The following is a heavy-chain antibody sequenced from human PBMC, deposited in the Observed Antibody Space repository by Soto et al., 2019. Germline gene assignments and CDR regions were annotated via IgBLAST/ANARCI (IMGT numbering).Heavy chain of an antibody. Sequence: GGSLRLSCAASGFTFSGYAMSWVRQAPGKGLEWVSAISGSGGSTYYADSVKGRFTISRDNSKNTLYLQMNSLRAEDTAVYYCAKDFVYYDYIWGSYPVDYWGQGTLVTVSS. CDR1: GFTFSGYA. V-gene: IGHV3-23*01. CDR3: AKDFVYYDYIWGSYPVDY. D-gene: IGHD3-16*02. J-gene: IGHJ4*02. CDR2: ISGSGGST.